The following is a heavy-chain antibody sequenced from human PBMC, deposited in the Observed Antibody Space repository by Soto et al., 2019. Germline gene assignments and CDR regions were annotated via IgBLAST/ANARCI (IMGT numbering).Heavy chain of an antibody. CDR3: ARHHGPTTSENWFDP. Sequence: SVKVYCKASGGTFSSYAISWVRQAPGQGLEWMGGIIPIFGTANYAQKFQGRVTMTTDTSTTTAYLELRSLRSDDTAVYYCARHHGPTTSENWFDPWGQGTLVTVSS. CDR1: GGTFSSYA. V-gene: IGHV1-69*05. CDR2: IIPIFGTA. J-gene: IGHJ5*02. D-gene: IGHD5-12*01.